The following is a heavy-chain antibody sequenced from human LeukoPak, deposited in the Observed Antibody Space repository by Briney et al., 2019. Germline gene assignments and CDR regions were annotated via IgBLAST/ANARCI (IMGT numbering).Heavy chain of an antibody. V-gene: IGHV4-39*01. CDR1: GGSISSSSYY. CDR3: ARHAYYDSSGYYQGDYFDY. D-gene: IGHD3-22*01. CDR2: IYYSGST. J-gene: IGHJ4*02. Sequence: KPSETLSLTCTVSGGSISSSSYYWGWIRQPTGKGLEWIGSIYYSGSTYYNPSLKSRVTISVDTSKNQFSLELSSVTAADTAVYYCARHAYYDSSGYYQGDYFDYWGQGTLVTVSS.